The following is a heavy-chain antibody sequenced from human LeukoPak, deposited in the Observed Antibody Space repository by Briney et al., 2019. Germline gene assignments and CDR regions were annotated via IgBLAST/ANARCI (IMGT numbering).Heavy chain of an antibody. J-gene: IGHJ4*02. Sequence: PSETLSLTCAVYGGSFSGYYWSWIRQPPGKGLEWIGEINHSGSTNYNPSLKSRVTISVDTSKNQFSLKLSSVTAADTAVYYCARLRRGYSDYWGQGTLVTVSS. CDR2: INHSGST. CDR1: GGSFSGYY. V-gene: IGHV4-34*01. CDR3: ARLRRGYSDY. D-gene: IGHD4-23*01.